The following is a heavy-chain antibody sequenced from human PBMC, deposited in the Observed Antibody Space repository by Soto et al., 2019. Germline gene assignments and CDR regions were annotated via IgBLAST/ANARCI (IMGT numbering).Heavy chain of an antibody. D-gene: IGHD3-9*01. CDR1: GGSISSYY. J-gene: IGHJ5*02. CDR3: ARREVLRYFDWFTDWFDP. Sequence: SETLSLTCTVSGGSISSYYWSWIRQPPGKGLEWIGYIYYSGSTNYNPSLKSRVTISVDTSKNQFSLKLSSVTAADTAVYYCARREVLRYFDWFTDWFDPWGQGTLVTVSS. V-gene: IGHV4-59*08. CDR2: IYYSGST.